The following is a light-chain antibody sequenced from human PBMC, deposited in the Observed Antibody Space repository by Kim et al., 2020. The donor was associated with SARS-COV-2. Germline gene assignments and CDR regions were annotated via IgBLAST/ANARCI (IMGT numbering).Light chain of an antibody. CDR3: CSYAGSGTWV. CDR2: EVS. V-gene: IGLV2-23*02. CDR1: SSDVGSYNL. Sequence: QSASVSGSPGQSITISCTGTSSDVGSYNLVSWYQQYPGKAPRLMTSEVSERPSGVSNRFSGSKSGNTASLTISGLRAEDEAHYYCCSYAGSGTWVFGGGTQLTVL. J-gene: IGLJ2*01.